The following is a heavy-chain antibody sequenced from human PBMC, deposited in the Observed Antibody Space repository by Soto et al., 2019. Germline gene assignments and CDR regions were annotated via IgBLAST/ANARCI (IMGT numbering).Heavy chain of an antibody. V-gene: IGHV4-39*01. CDR2: IYYSGST. J-gene: IGHJ6*03. D-gene: IGHD3-10*01. Sequence: SETLSLTCTVSGGSISSSSYYWGWIRQPPGKGLEWIGSIYYSGSTYYNPSLKSRVTISVDTSKNQFSLKLSSVTAADTAVYYCARPPWGSGSYTKGYYYMDVWGKGTTVTVSS. CDR3: ARPPWGSGSYTKGYYYMDV. CDR1: GGSISSSSYY.